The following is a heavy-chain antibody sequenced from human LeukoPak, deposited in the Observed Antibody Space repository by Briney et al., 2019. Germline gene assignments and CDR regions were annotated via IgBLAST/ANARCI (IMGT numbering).Heavy chain of an antibody. CDR1: GGSTSSYY. CDR3: ARGPNGYDSPDY. Sequence: PSETLSLTCTVSGGSTSSYYWSWLRQPPGKGLEWIGYIYYSGSTNYNPSLKSRVTISVDTSKNQFSLKLSSVTAADTAVYYCARGPNGYDSPDYWGQGTLVTVSS. D-gene: IGHD5-12*01. V-gene: IGHV4-59*01. J-gene: IGHJ4*02. CDR2: IYYSGST.